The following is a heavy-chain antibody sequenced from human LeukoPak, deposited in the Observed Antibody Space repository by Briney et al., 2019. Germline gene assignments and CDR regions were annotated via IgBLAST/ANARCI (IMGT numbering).Heavy chain of an antibody. Sequence: SETLSLTCAVYGGSFSGYYWSWIRQPPGKGLEWIGEINHSGSTNYNPSLKSRVTISVATSKNQFSLKLSSVTAADTAVYYCARGRRHYGGNSNWFDPWGQGTLVTVSS. J-gene: IGHJ5*02. CDR1: GGSFSGYY. CDR3: ARGRRHYGGNSNWFDP. CDR2: INHSGST. V-gene: IGHV4-34*01. D-gene: IGHD4-23*01.